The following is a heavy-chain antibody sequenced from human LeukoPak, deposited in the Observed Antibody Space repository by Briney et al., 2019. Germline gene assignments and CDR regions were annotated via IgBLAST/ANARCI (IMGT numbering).Heavy chain of an antibody. D-gene: IGHD3-9*01. V-gene: IGHV3-7*03. CDR1: GFTFSSHW. CDR3: ATGTGYYYDR. CDR2: INQDGSQK. Sequence: GGSLRLSCAGSGFTFSSHWIGWVRQAPGKGLEWMAHINQDGSQKYYVDSVEGRFAISRDNAKNSLYLQMNSLRAEDTAVYYCATGTGYYYDRWGQGTLVTVAS. J-gene: IGHJ4*02.